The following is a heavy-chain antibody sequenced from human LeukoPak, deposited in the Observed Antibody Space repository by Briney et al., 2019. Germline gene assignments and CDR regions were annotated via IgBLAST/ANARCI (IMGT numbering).Heavy chain of an antibody. CDR2: ISSSSSYI. D-gene: IGHD6-19*01. J-gene: IGHJ4*02. Sequence: GGSLRLSCAASGFTFSSYSMNWVRQAPGKGLEWVSSISSSSSYIYYADSVKGRFTISRDNAKNSLYLQMNSLRAEDTAVNYCAYVPPSEHSSGKFWGQGTLVTVSS. CDR1: GFTFSSYS. V-gene: IGHV3-21*01. CDR3: AYVPPSEHSSGKF.